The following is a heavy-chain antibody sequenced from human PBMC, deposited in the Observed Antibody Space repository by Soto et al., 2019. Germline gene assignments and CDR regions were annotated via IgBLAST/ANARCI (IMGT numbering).Heavy chain of an antibody. CDR2: ISRSSSYI. J-gene: IGHJ4*02. CDR1: GFTFSSYS. CDR3: ARWGAEIVAVGY. D-gene: IGHD5-12*01. Sequence: EVQLVESGGGLVKPGGSLRLSCAASGFTFSSYSMNWVRQAPGKGLEWVSSISRSSSYIYYADSVKGRFTISRDNAKNSLYLQMNSLRAEDTAVYYCARWGAEIVAVGYWGQGTLVTVSS. V-gene: IGHV3-21*01.